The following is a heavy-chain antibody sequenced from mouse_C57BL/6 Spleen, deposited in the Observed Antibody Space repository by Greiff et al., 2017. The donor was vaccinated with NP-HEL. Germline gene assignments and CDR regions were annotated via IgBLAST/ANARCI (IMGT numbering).Heavy chain of an antibody. CDR2: INPNNGGT. D-gene: IGHD2-4*01. Sequence: EVQLQQSGPELVKPGASVKIPCKASGYTFTDYNMDWVKQSHGKSLEWIGDINPNNGGTSYNQKFKGKATLTVDKSSSTAYMELRSLTSEDTAVYYCASAYYDYGYAMDYWGQGTSVTVSS. J-gene: IGHJ4*01. CDR3: ASAYYDYGYAMDY. V-gene: IGHV1-18*01. CDR1: GYTFTDYN.